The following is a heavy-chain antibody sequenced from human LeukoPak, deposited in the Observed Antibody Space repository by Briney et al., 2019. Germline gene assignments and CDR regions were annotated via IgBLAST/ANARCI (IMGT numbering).Heavy chain of an antibody. CDR3: ARTMVRGAYNWFDP. CDR1: GGSISSGGYS. Sequence: PSQTLSLTCAVSGGSISSGGYSWSWMRQPPGKGLEWIGYIYHSGSTYYNPSLKSRVTISVDRSKHQFSLKLSSVTAADTAVYYCARTMVRGAYNWFDPWGQGTLVTVSS. D-gene: IGHD3-10*01. V-gene: IGHV4-30-2*01. CDR2: IYHSGST. J-gene: IGHJ5*02.